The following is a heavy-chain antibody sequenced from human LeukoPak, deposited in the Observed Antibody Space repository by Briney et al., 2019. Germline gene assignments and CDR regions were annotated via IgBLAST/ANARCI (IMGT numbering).Heavy chain of an antibody. CDR2: IRYDGSNK. CDR1: GFTFSSYG. CDR3: AKVSLSHYYGSGSHIDY. V-gene: IGHV3-30*02. Sequence: PGGSLRLSCAASGFTFSSYGMHWVRQAPGKGLEWVAFIRYDGSNKYYADSVKGRFTISRDNSKNTLYLQMNSLRAEDTAIYYCAKVSLSHYYGSGSHIDYWGQGTLVTVSS. D-gene: IGHD3-10*01. J-gene: IGHJ4*02.